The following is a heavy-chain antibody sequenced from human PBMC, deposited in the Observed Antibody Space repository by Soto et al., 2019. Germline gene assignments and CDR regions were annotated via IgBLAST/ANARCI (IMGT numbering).Heavy chain of an antibody. CDR3: AIGFNDERYFDWLSIDY. J-gene: IGHJ4*02. D-gene: IGHD3-9*01. CDR2: ISGSGSTI. V-gene: IGHV3-11*01. CDR1: RFTFSDYY. Sequence: GSLRLSCAASRFTFSDYYMSWIRQAPGKGLEWISYISGSGSTIYYADSVKGRFTISSDNAKNSLYLQMNSLRAEDTAVYYCAIGFNDERYFDWLSIDYWGQGTLVTVSS.